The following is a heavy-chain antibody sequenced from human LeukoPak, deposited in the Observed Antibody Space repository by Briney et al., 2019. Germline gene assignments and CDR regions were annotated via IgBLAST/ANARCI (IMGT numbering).Heavy chain of an antibody. D-gene: IGHD2-2*01. V-gene: IGHV3-23*01. CDR2: ISASGGTT. CDR3: AKEPREYCSSTSCPNWFDS. J-gene: IGHJ5*01. Sequence: GGSLRLSCAASRLTFNNYAMSWVRQAPGKGLEWVSAISASGGTTYYADSVKGRFTISRDNSENTLFLQMNGLRAEDTAVYYCAKEPREYCSSTSCPNWFDSWGQGTLVTVSS. CDR1: RLTFNNYA.